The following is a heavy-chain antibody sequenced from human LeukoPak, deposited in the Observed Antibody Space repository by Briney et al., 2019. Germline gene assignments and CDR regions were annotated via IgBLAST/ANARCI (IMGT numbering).Heavy chain of an antibody. J-gene: IGHJ4*02. CDR3: AKGRDTSGRQNFDF. CDR1: GFTFTSYA. Sequence: PGGSLRLSCEASGFTFTSYAMHWVSQAPGKGLEWVSSISASGSGTFYTDSMNGRFTISRDNAKKTVFLQMKNLRPGDTALYYCAKGRDTSGRQNFDFWGQGTLVSVSS. D-gene: IGHD6-19*01. CDR2: ISASGSGT. V-gene: IGHV3-23*01.